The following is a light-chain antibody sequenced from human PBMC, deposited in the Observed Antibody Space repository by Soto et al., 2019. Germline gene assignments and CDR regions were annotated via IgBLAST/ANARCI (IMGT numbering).Light chain of an antibody. CDR2: KAS. J-gene: IGKJ1*01. CDR1: QSISNW. CDR3: QQYVSYSRT. V-gene: IGKV1-5*03. Sequence: DIQMTQSPSTLSASVGDRVTITCRASQSISNWLAWYQQKPGKAPKLLIYKASSLEGGVPSRFSGSGSGTEFTITISCLQHDDFAAYYCQQYVSYSRTFGQGTKVEIK.